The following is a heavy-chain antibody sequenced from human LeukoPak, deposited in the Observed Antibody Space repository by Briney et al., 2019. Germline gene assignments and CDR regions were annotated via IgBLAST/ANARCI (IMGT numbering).Heavy chain of an antibody. CDR1: GFTFSSYS. D-gene: IGHD4-17*01. Sequence: GGSLRLSCAASGFTFSSYSMTWVRQAPGKGLEWVSSISSSSSYIYYADSVKGRFTTSRDNAKNSLYLQMNSLRAEDTAVYYCARAPRGTVTHDYWGQGTLVTVSS. J-gene: IGHJ4*02. CDR2: ISSSSSYI. CDR3: ARAPRGTVTHDY. V-gene: IGHV3-21*01.